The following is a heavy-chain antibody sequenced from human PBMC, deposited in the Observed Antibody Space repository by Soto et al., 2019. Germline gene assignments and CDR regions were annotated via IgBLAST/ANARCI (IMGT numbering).Heavy chain of an antibody. D-gene: IGHD3-3*01. CDR3: ARGGVSTRTFDY. V-gene: IGHV5-51*01. J-gene: IGHJ4*02. Sequence: PGEPLKISCKGSGYNFAGYWIPWVRQMPGKGLELMGIIYPSHSDTRYRPSFQGQVTISADKSISSAYLQWSSRRASDTAMYYCARGGVSTRTFDYWGQGTPVTVSS. CDR2: IYPSHSDT. CDR1: GYNFAGYW.